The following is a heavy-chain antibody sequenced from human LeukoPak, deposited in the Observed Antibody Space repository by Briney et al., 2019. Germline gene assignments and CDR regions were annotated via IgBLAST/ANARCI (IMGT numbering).Heavy chain of an antibody. Sequence: PGGSLRLSCAASGFTVSSNYMSWVRQAPGKGLEWVSVIYSGGSTYYADSVKGRFTISRDNSKNTLYLQMNSLRAEDTAVYYCARRSTQSPCFDYWGQGTLVTVSS. J-gene: IGHJ4*02. CDR2: IYSGGST. V-gene: IGHV3-66*01. CDR3: ARRSTQSPCFDY. CDR1: GFTVSSNY. D-gene: IGHD1-26*01.